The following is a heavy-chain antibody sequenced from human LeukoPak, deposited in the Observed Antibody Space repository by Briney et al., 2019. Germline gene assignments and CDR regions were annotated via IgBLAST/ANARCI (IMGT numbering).Heavy chain of an antibody. CDR1: GGSFSGYY. CDR2: IYTSGST. D-gene: IGHD6-19*01. CDR3: ARESSGWNYFDY. J-gene: IGHJ4*02. Sequence: PSETLSLTCAVYGGSFSGYYWSWIRQPAGKGLEWIGRIYTSGSTGYNPSLRSRVTMSVDTSKNQFSLKLRYVTAADTAVYYCARESSGWNYFDYWGQGILVTVSS. V-gene: IGHV4-4*07.